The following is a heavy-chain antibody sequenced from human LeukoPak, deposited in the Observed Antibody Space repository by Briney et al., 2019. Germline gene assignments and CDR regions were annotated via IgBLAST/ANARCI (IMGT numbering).Heavy chain of an antibody. V-gene: IGHV1-24*01. CDR1: GYTLTELF. CDR3: ATAISGITVAGRTGFSYFDY. CDR2: FDPEDGET. D-gene: IGHD6-13*01. Sequence: ASVKVSCKVSGYTLTELFMHWVRQAPGKGLEWMGGFDPEDGETVYAQKFQGRVTMTEDTSTDTAYMELSSLRSEDTAVYYCATAISGITVAGRTGFSYFDYWGQGTLVTVSS. J-gene: IGHJ4*02.